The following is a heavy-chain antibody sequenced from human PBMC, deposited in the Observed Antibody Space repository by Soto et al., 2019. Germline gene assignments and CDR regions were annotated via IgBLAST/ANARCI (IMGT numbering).Heavy chain of an antibody. J-gene: IGHJ6*01. CDR2: ISHSGST. D-gene: IGHD1-1*01. CDR3: SREMRHADNDYGLDV. Sequence: FGCPYLSWISKTQGKGLVWIGEISHSGSTNYNPSLKSRVTISVDTAKNQFSLKLSSVTAADTAVYFFSREMRHADNDYGLDVCAQAT. V-gene: IGHV4-34*01. CDR1: FGCPY.